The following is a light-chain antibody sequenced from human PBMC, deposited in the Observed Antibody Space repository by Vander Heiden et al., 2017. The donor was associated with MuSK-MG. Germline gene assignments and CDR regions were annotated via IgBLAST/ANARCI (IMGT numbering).Light chain of an antibody. V-gene: IGLV3-1*01. J-gene: IGLJ2*01. Sequence: SSELTQPPSVSVSPGQTASITFSGDKSGDKYACWYQQKPGQSPVLVIYKDSKRPSGIPERFSGSNSGNTATLTISGTQAMDEADYYCQAWDSSTAVFGGGTKLTVL. CDR1: KSGDKY. CDR3: QAWDSSTAV. CDR2: KDS.